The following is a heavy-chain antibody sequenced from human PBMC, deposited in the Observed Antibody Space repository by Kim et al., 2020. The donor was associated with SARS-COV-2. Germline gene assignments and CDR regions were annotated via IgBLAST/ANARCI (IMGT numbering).Heavy chain of an antibody. J-gene: IGHJ4*02. CDR3: ARDYWAGLLWFGELFTRGFDY. CDR2: ISYDGSNK. V-gene: IGHV3-30*04. Sequence: GGSLRLSCAASGFTFSSYAMHWVRQAPGKGLEWVAVISYDGSNKYYADSVKGRFTISRDNSKNTQYLQMHSLRAEDTAVYYCARDYWAGLLWFGELFTRGFDYWGQGNLVTVSS. D-gene: IGHD3-10*01. CDR1: GFTFSSYA.